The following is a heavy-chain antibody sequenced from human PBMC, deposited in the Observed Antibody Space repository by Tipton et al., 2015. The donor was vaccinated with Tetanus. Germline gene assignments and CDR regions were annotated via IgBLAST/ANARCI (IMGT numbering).Heavy chain of an antibody. Sequence: TLSLTCTVSGGSVSSGSYYWAWIRQPPGKGLEWIGYISYSGSTNSNYSLKSRITISQDTSKNQFSLKLTSVTAADTAVYYCARANYDFPKKGPFDSWGQGTLVIVSS. J-gene: IGHJ4*02. CDR3: ARANYDFPKKGPFDS. CDR1: GGSVSSGSYY. CDR2: ISYSGST. V-gene: IGHV4-61*01. D-gene: IGHD3-3*01.